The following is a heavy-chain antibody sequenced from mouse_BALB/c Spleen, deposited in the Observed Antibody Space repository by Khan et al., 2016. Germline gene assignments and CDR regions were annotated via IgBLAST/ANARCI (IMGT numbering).Heavy chain of an antibody. J-gene: IGHJ4*01. V-gene: IGHV5-17*02. D-gene: IGHD2-5*01. CDR3: ARMIVTRDYYGMDY. CDR2: ISSGSTTI. CDR1: GFNFSSFG. Sequence: EVELVESGGGLVQPGGSRKLSCAASGFNFSSFGMHWVRQAPEKGLEWVAYISSGSTTIYYADTVKGRFTISRDNPKKTLFLQMTSLRSEDTAMYYCARMIVTRDYYGMDYWGQGTSVTVSS.